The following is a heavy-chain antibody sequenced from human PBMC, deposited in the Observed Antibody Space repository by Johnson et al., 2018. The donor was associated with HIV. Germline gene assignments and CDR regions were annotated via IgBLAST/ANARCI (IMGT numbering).Heavy chain of an antibody. CDR2: ISGSGGST. D-gene: IGHD1-26*01. CDR1: GFTFSNYA. Sequence: VQLVESGGGLVQPGGSLRLSCAASGFTFSNYAMTWVRQAPGKGLEWVSGISGSGGSTYYADSVKGRFTISRDNSKNTLYLQMKTLRAADPAVYYCATKGSKWELIVEGFAVWGQGTMVTVSS. V-gene: IGHV3-23*04. CDR3: ATKGSKWELIVEGFAV. J-gene: IGHJ3*01.